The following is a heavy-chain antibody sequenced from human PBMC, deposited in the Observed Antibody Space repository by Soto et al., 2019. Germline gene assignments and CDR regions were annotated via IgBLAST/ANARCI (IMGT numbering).Heavy chain of an antibody. CDR2: IYWDDDK. CDR3: VHRHCGGDCLRSYSSHYYYGMDV. J-gene: IGHJ6*02. Sequence: QITLKESGPPLVKPTQTLTLTCTFSGFSLSTGGVGVGWIRQPPGKALEWLALIYWDDDKRYSPSMKSRLTVTKDTAKNQVVLTMTNMDPVDTATYYCVHRHCGGDCLRSYSSHYYYGMDVWGQGTTVTVFS. V-gene: IGHV2-5*02. CDR1: GFSLSTGGVG. D-gene: IGHD2-21*02.